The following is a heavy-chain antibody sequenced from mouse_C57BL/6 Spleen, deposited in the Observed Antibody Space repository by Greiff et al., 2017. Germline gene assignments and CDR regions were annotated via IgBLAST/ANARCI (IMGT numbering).Heavy chain of an antibody. CDR3: ARDDYDGAWFAY. CDR1: GYSFTGYY. CDR2: INPSTGGT. D-gene: IGHD2-4*01. Sequence: EVQLQQSGPELVKPGASVKISCKASGYSFTGYYMHWVKQSSEKSLEWIGEINPSTGGTSYNQKFKGKATLTVDKSSSTAYMQLKSLTSEDSAVYYCARDDYDGAWFAYWGQGTLVTVSA. J-gene: IGHJ3*01. V-gene: IGHV1-43*01.